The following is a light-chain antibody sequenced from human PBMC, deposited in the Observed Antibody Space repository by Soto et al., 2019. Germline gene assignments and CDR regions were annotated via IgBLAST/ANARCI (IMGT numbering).Light chain of an antibody. V-gene: IGKV1-17*01. CDR2: AAS. CDR3: LQNNSHTLA. Sequence: DIRMTQYPSSLSASVGDSFTITCRASQGIRNYLVWYQQKPGKAAKCLINAASSVQSGVPSRFSGSGSGTEFTLTISSLQPEDFATYYCLQNNSHTLAFGGGTKVEFK. CDR1: QGIRNY. J-gene: IGKJ4*01.